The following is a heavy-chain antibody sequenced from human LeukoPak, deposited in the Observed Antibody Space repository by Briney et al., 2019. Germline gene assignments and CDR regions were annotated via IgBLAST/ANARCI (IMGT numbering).Heavy chain of an antibody. V-gene: IGHV4-39*01. D-gene: IGHD3-10*01. Sequence: SETLSLTCTVSGGSISSSSYYWGWIRQPPGKGLEWIGSIYYSGSTYYNPSLKSRVTISVDTSKNQFSLKLSSVTAADTAVYYCARRRVLLWFGELLGCYFDYWGQGTLVTVSS. CDR1: GGSISSSSYY. CDR3: ARRRVLLWFGELLGCYFDY. J-gene: IGHJ4*02. CDR2: IYYSGST.